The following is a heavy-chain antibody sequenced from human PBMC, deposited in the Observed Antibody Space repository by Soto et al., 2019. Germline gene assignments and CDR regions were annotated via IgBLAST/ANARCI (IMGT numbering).Heavy chain of an antibody. Sequence: PSETLSLTCTVSGDSISSNTYYWSWIRQPPGKGLEWIGYFYYSGSTNYNPSLKSRVTISVDTSKNQFSLKLSSVTAADTAVYYCARGLISGYYLYDAFDIWGQGTMVT. V-gene: IGHV4-61*01. J-gene: IGHJ3*02. CDR3: ARGLISGYYLYDAFDI. CDR2: FYYSGST. D-gene: IGHD3-22*01. CDR1: GDSISSNTYY.